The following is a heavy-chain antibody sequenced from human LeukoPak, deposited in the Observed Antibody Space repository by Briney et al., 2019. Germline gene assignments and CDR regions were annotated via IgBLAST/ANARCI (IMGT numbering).Heavy chain of an antibody. CDR3: ARGPEENYYDSSGYYSGFDY. Sequence: SVKVSCKASGGTFSSYAISWVGQAPGQGLEWMGGILPIFGTANYAQKFQGRVTITTDESTSTAYMELSSLRSEDTAVYYCARGPEENYYDSSGYYSGFDYWGQGTLVTVSS. J-gene: IGHJ4*02. CDR1: GGTFSSYA. V-gene: IGHV1-69*05. CDR2: ILPIFGTA. D-gene: IGHD3-22*01.